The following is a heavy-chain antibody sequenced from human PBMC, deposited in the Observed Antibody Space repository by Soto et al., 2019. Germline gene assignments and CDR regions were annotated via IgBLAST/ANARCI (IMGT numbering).Heavy chain of an antibody. Sequence: QVQLVESGGGVVQPGRSLRLSCAASGFTFSSYGMHWVRQAPGKGLEWVAVISYDGSNKYYADSVKGRFTISRDNSKKTLYLQMHRLRAEDTAGYYCAKDRCPIVVVPAAMACDIWGQGTMVTVSS. CDR2: ISYDGSNK. J-gene: IGHJ3*02. CDR1: GFTFSSYG. CDR3: AKDRCPIVVVPAAMACDI. V-gene: IGHV3-30*18. D-gene: IGHD2-2*01.